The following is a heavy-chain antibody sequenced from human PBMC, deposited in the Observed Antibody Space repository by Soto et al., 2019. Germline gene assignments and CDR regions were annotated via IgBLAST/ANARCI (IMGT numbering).Heavy chain of an antibody. Sequence: EVQLLESGGGLVQPGGSLRLSCAASGFTFSSYAMSWVRQAPGKGLEWVSAISGSGGSTYYADSVKGRFTISRDNSKNTLYLQMTSLRAEDTAVYYCAKRAYDILTSRSYYYYGMDVWGQGTTVTVSS. CDR3: AKRAYDILTSRSYYYYGMDV. CDR2: ISGSGGST. V-gene: IGHV3-23*01. J-gene: IGHJ6*02. D-gene: IGHD3-9*01. CDR1: GFTFSSYA.